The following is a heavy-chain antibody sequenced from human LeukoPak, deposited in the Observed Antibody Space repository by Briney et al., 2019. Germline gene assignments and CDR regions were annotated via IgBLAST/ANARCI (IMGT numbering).Heavy chain of an antibody. J-gene: IGHJ4*02. CDR3: ARERIDCSGGSCYLSG. V-gene: IGHV1-69*05. D-gene: IGHD2-15*01. CDR2: IIPIFGTA. Sequence: SVKVSCKASGGTFSSYAISWVRQAPGQGLEWMGGIIPIFGTANYAQKLQGRVTITTDESTSTAYMELSSLRSEDTAVYYCARERIDCSGGSCYLSGWGQGTLVTVSS. CDR1: GGTFSSYA.